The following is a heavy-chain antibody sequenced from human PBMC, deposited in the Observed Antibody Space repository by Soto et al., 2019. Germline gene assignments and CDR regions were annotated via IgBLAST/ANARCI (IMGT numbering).Heavy chain of an antibody. CDR1: GGTFSSYA. D-gene: IGHD4-17*01. Sequence: SVKVSCKASGGTFSSYAISWVRQAPGQGLEWMGGIIPIFGTANYAQKFQGRVTITADESTSTAYMELSSLRSEDTAVYYCARLDYGGTKYLQHWGQGTLVTVCS. V-gene: IGHV1-69*13. J-gene: IGHJ1*01. CDR2: IIPIFGTA. CDR3: ARLDYGGTKYLQH.